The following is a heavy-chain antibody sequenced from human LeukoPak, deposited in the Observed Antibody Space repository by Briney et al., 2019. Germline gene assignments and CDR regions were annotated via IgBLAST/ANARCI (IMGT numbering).Heavy chain of an antibody. CDR3: ASSMIVVATFDY. CDR1: GFTFSNYT. V-gene: IGHV3-30*04. Sequence: GGSLRLSCAASGFTFSNYTMHWVRQAPGKGLEWVAVISYDGSNKYYADSVKGRFTISRDNSKNTLYLQMNSLRAEDTPVYYCASSMIVVATFDYWGQGTLVTVSS. CDR2: ISYDGSNK. J-gene: IGHJ4*02. D-gene: IGHD3-22*01.